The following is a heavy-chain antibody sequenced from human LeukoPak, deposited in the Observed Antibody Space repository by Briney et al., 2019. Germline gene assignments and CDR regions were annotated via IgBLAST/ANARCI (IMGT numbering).Heavy chain of an antibody. Sequence: GGSLRLSCAASGFTFSSYGMSWVRQAPGKGLEWVSAISGSGGSTYYADSVKGRFTISRDNSKNTLYLQMNSLRAEDTAAYYCAKDNSIAVAGTSLGYWGQGTLVTVSS. CDR1: GFTFSSYG. V-gene: IGHV3-23*01. J-gene: IGHJ4*02. CDR2: ISGSGGST. D-gene: IGHD6-19*01. CDR3: AKDNSIAVAGTSLGY.